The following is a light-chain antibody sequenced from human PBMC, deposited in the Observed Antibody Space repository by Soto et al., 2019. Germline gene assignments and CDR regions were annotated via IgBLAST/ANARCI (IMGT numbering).Light chain of an antibody. CDR3: QQYNDWPPFT. CDR1: QTVSSN. Sequence: EIVMTQSPATLSVSPGERATLSCMASQTVSSNLAWYQQKPGQAPRLLIHGASTRAAGIPARFSGSGSGTDFTLTISSLQSEDFAVDYCQQYNDWPPFTVGPGTRVDIK. J-gene: IGKJ3*01. CDR2: GAS. V-gene: IGKV3-15*01.